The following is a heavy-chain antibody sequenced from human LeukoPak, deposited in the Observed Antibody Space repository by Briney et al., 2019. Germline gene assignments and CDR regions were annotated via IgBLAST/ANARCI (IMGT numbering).Heavy chain of an antibody. V-gene: IGHV1-46*01. Sequence: ASVKISCKASGYTFTSYSMNWVRQAPGQGPEWMGIINPSDASTTYAQKFQGRVTITADKSTSTAYMELSNLRSEDTAVYFCARAWEGSYDFWSGLGRANFCDHWGQGTLVTVSS. D-gene: IGHD3-3*01. CDR1: GYTFTSYS. J-gene: IGHJ4*02. CDR3: ARAWEGSYDFWSGLGRANFCDH. CDR2: INPSDAST.